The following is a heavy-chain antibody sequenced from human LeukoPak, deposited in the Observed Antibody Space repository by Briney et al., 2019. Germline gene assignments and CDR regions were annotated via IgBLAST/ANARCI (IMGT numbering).Heavy chain of an antibody. CDR1: GFTFSSYA. CDR2: ISGSGGST. CDR3: AKERSVMVRGPNAFDI. V-gene: IGHV3-23*01. J-gene: IGHJ3*02. D-gene: IGHD3-10*01. Sequence: GGSLRLSCAASGFTFSSYAMSWVRQAPGKGLEWVSAISGSGGSTYYADSVKGRFTISRDNSKNTLYLQMNSLRAEDTAVYYCAKERSVMVRGPNAFDIWGQGTMVTVSS.